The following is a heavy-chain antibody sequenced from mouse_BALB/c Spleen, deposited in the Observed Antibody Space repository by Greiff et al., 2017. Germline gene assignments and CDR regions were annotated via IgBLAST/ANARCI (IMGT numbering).Heavy chain of an antibody. D-gene: IGHD1-2*01. CDR3: YACYGWPWFAY. CDR1: GFYIKDYY. CDR2: IDPENGDT. J-gene: IGHJ3*01. Sequence: VQLQQSGAELVRSGASVKLSCTASGFYIKDYYMHWVKQRPEQGLEWIGWIDPENGDTEYAPKFQGKATMTADTSSNTAYLQLISLTSEDTAVYYWYACYGWPWFAYWGQGTLVTVSA. V-gene: IGHV14-4*02.